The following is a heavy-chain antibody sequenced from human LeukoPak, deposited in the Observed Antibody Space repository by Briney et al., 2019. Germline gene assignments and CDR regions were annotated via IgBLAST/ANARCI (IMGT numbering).Heavy chain of an antibody. V-gene: IGHV1-18*01. Sequence: GASVTVSFKASGYTFTSYGISWVRQAPGQGLEWMGWISAYNGNTNYAQKLQGRVTMTTDTSTSTAYMELRSLRSDDTAVYYCARVVPAANVRYYYYGMDVWGQGTTVTVSS. CDR3: ARVVPAANVRYYYYGMDV. D-gene: IGHD2-2*01. CDR2: ISAYNGNT. J-gene: IGHJ6*02. CDR1: GYTFTSYG.